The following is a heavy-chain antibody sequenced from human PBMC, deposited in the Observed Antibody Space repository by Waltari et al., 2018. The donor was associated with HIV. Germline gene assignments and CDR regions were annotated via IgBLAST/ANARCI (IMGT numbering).Heavy chain of an antibody. CDR2: ISSSSYI. D-gene: IGHD3-3*01. V-gene: IGHV3-21*01. Sequence: EVQLVASGGGLVKPGGSLSLSCAASGFTFSRYSMHWVRHAPGTGLECVSSISSSSYIYYADSVKGRFTISRDNAKNSLYLQMNSLRAEDTAVYYCARDVLPGSYDFWSGYSREGAFDIWGQGTMVTVSS. J-gene: IGHJ3*02. CDR3: ARDVLPGSYDFWSGYSREGAFDI. CDR1: GFTFSRYS.